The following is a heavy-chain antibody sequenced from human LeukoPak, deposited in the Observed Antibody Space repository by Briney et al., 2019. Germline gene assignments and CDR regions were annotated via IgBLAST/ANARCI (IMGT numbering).Heavy chain of an antibody. CDR2: IDSDGSST. D-gene: IGHD1-1*01. CDR3: GRRDGTFRSIDY. V-gene: IGHV3-74*01. CDR1: GFTFSTYW. Sequence: GGSLRLSCAASGFTFSTYWMHWVRQAPGKGLVWVSHIDSDGSSTNYADSVKGRFTISRDNAKNTLYLQMNSLRAEDTAVYYCGRRDGTFRSIDYWGQGTPVTVSS. J-gene: IGHJ4*02.